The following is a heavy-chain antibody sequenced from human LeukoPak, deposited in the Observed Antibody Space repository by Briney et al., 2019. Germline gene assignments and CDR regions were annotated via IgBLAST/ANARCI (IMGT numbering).Heavy chain of an antibody. CDR3: ARDYGSRRGLWAFDI. D-gene: IGHD3-10*01. V-gene: IGHV3-21*01. J-gene: IGHJ3*02. CDR2: ISSSSRYI. Sequence: GGSLRLSCAAPGFTFITSSLNRVRQAPGKGLEWVSSISSSSRYIYYADSVKGRFTISRDNAKNSLYLQMNSLRAEDTAVYYCARDYGSRRGLWAFDIWGHGTMVTVSS. CDR1: GFTFITSS.